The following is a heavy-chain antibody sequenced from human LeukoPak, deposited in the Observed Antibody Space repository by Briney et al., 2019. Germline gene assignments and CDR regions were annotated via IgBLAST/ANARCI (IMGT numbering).Heavy chain of an antibody. J-gene: IGHJ4*02. CDR3: ATRGVTETKEFDY. V-gene: IGHV3-23*01. Sequence: GGSLRLSCAASGLTFSSYGMAWVRQAPGKGLEWVSTIGGRSGRTYYADSVKGRFTISRDNSNNTLYLQMNSLRAEDAAVYSCATRGVTETKEFDYWGQGSLVTVSS. CDR2: IGGRSGRT. CDR1: GLTFSSYG. D-gene: IGHD1-7*01.